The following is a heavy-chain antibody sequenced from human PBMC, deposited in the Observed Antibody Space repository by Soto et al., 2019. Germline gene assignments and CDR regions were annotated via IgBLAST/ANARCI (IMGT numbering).Heavy chain of an antibody. Sequence: ASVKVSCKASGYIFSGYYMHWVRQAPGQGLEWMGWITPNSGGTNYAQKFRGRVTMTRDTSISTVYMELSRLGSDDTAVYYCARSLSPSDSDYHDSDNFSSSFDPWGQGTPVTVSS. CDR2: ITPNSGGT. J-gene: IGHJ5*02. D-gene: IGHD3-22*01. CDR1: GYIFSGYY. V-gene: IGHV1-2*02. CDR3: ARSLSPSDSDYHDSDNFSSSFDP.